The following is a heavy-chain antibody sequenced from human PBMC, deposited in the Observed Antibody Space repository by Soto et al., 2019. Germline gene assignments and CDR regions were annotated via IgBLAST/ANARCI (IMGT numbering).Heavy chain of an antibody. CDR1: GFTLSMYS. CDR3: ARDHLILPAHDFFSGSDF. D-gene: IGHD2-21*02. J-gene: IGHJ6*02. Sequence: DVQLKESGGGLVQPGQSLRLSCEVSGFTLSMYSMTWVRQAPVKGLEWVAKIPPDGSDGHYLDSVKGRFTISRDNAKNSVYLQMTSLRADDAAVYYCARDHLILPAHDFFSGSDFWGQGAKVTVSS. V-gene: IGHV3-7*03. CDR2: IPPDGSDG.